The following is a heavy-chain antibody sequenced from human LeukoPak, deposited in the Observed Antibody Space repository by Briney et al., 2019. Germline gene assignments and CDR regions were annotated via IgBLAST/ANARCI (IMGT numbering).Heavy chain of an antibody. CDR3: ARETLVGTTNYFDY. CDR1: GGSMNTYY. Sequence: SETLSLTCNVSGGSMNTYYWTWLRQPAGKGLEWIGRVYTSGYTKYNPSLQSRVTMSVDTSKKQLSLMLTPLTAADTAVYYCARETLVGTTNYFDYWGQGALVTVSS. D-gene: IGHD1-26*01. CDR2: VYTSGYT. V-gene: IGHV4-4*07. J-gene: IGHJ4*02.